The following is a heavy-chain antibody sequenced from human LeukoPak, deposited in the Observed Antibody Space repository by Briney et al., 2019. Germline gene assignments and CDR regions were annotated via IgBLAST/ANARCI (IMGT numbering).Heavy chain of an antibody. Sequence: GESLKISCKGSGYSFTNYWIGWVRQMPGKGLEWMGIIYPGDSDTRYSPSFQGHVTISADKSISTAYLQWSSLKASDTAMYYCARLHADVDTAMVFDYWGQGTLVTVSS. D-gene: IGHD5-18*01. CDR3: ARLHADVDTAMVFDY. CDR2: IYPGDSDT. V-gene: IGHV5-51*01. CDR1: GYSFTNYW. J-gene: IGHJ4*02.